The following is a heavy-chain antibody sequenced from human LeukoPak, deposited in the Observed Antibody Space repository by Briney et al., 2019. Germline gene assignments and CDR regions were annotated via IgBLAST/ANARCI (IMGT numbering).Heavy chain of an antibody. CDR3: ARVGAYCGGDCNY. V-gene: IGHV1-69*13. D-gene: IGHD2-21*02. J-gene: IGHJ4*02. CDR1: GYSFTSNY. CDR2: IIPIFGTA. Sequence: GASVKVSCKASGYSFTSNYIHWVRQAPGQGLEWMGGIIPIFGTANYAQKFQGRVTITADESTSTAYMELSSLRSEDTAVYYCARVGAYCGGDCNYWGQGTLVTVSS.